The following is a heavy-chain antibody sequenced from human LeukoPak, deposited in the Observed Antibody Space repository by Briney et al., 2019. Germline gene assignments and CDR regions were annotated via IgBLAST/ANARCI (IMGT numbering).Heavy chain of an antibody. D-gene: IGHD3-9*01. CDR1: GYTFTSYG. J-gene: IGHJ6*04. Sequence: ASVKVSCKASGYTFTSYGISWVRQAPGQGLEWMGWISAYNGNTNYAQKLQGRVTMTTDISTSTAYMELRSLRSDDTAVYYCARAADYDILTGYYLNTGDVWGKGTTVTISS. CDR2: ISAYNGNT. CDR3: ARAADYDILTGYYLNTGDV. V-gene: IGHV1-18*01.